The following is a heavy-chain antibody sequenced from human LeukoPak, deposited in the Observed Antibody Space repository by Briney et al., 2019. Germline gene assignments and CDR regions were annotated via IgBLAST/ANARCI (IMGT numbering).Heavy chain of an antibody. D-gene: IGHD6-13*01. J-gene: IGHJ4*02. CDR1: GYTFTSYG. CDR3: ARDRYSSSWVPYYFDY. V-gene: IGHV1-18*01. Sequence: ASVKVSCKASGYTFTSYGISWARQAPGQGLEWMGWISAYNGNANYAQKLQGRVTMTTDTSTSTAYMELRSLRSDDTAVYYCARDRYSSSWVPYYFDYWGQGTLVTVSS. CDR2: ISAYNGNA.